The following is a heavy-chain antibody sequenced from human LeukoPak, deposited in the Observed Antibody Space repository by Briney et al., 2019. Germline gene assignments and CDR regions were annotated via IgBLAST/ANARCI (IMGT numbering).Heavy chain of an antibody. CDR3: ASSPKYYYDSSGYYSEFDY. Sequence: SVKVSFKASGGTFSSYAISWVRPAPGQGLEWMGRTIPILGIANYAQEFQGRVTITADKSTSTAYMELSSLRSEGTAVYYCASSPKYYYDSSGYYSEFDYWGQGTLVTVSS. D-gene: IGHD3-22*01. J-gene: IGHJ4*02. CDR1: GGTFSSYA. V-gene: IGHV1-69*10. CDR2: TIPILGIA.